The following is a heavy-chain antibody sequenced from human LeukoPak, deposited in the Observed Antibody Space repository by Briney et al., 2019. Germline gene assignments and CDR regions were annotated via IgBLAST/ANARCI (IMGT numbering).Heavy chain of an antibody. CDR2: IKQDGTEK. CDR1: GFTFSNYW. CDR3: SQSLNY. Sequence: GGSLRLSCAASGFTFSNYWMDWVRQAPGKGLEWVANIKQDGTEKHYVDSVKGRFTISRDNAKNSLYPQMNSLRAEDTALYYCSQSLNYWGQGTLVTVSS. V-gene: IGHV3-7*01. J-gene: IGHJ4*02.